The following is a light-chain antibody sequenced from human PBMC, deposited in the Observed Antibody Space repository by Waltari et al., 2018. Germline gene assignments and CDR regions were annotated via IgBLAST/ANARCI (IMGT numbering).Light chain of an antibody. CDR2: STN. V-gene: IGLV8-61*01. J-gene: IGLJ3*02. Sequence: QTVVTQEPSFSVSPGGTVPLTCGVRSGSVSTSYYHSWYQQTPGQAPRTLIYSTNTRSSGVPDRFSGSILGNKAALTITGAQAEDESDYYCVLYMGSGISVFGGGTKLTVL. CDR3: VLYMGSGISV. CDR1: SGSVSTSYY.